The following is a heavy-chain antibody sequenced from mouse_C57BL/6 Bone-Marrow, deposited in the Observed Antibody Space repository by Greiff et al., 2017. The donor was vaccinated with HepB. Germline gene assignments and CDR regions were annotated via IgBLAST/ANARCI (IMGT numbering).Heavy chain of an antibody. J-gene: IGHJ4*01. Sequence: LQQPGAELVKPGASVKLSCKASGYTFTSYWMHWVKQRPGQGLEWIGMIHPNSGSTNYNEKFKSKATLTVDKSSSTAYMQLSSLTSEDSAVYYCARAYYSNPYYAMDYWGQGTSVTVSS. V-gene: IGHV1-64*01. CDR1: GYTFTSYW. D-gene: IGHD2-5*01. CDR3: ARAYYSNPYYAMDY. CDR2: IHPNSGST.